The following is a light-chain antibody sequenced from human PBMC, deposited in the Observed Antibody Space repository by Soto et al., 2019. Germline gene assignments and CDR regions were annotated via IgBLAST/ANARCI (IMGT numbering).Light chain of an antibody. CDR2: GAS. V-gene: IGKV3-15*01. Sequence: VSLSVSSNLAWYQQKSGQAPRLLIKGASTRATGIPARFSGSRSGTEITLTFSILPSEDFAVSDRQQYTHWPSNTFLQGTRLEIK. CDR1: LSVSSN. CDR3: QQYTHWPSNT. J-gene: IGKJ5*01.